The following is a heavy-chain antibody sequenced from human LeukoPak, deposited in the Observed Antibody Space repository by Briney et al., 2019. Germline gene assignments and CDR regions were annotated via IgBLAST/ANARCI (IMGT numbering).Heavy chain of an antibody. CDR3: ARSTYSGSSYDY. J-gene: IGHJ4*02. CDR2: ISTNGGST. V-gene: IGHV3-64*01. CDR1: GFTFSRYA. Sequence: PGGSLRLSCAASGFTFSRYAMHWVRQAPGKGLEYVSAISTNGGSTYYASSVKGRFTISRDNAKNTLYLQMSSLRAEDTAVYYCARSTYSGSSYDYWGQGTLVTVSS. D-gene: IGHD1-26*01.